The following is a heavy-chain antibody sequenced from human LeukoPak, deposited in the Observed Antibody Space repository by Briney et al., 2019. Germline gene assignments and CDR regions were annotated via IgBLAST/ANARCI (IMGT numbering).Heavy chain of an antibody. CDR1: GGSVSSGSYY. CDR3: ARLTYCFDY. Sequence: SETLSLTCTVSGGSVSSGSYYWSWIRQPPGKGLEWIGYIYYSGSTNYNPSLKSRVTISVDTSKNQFSLKLSSVTAADTAVYYCARLTYCFDYWGQGTLVTVSS. V-gene: IGHV4-61*01. D-gene: IGHD2-21*02. CDR2: IYYSGST. J-gene: IGHJ4*02.